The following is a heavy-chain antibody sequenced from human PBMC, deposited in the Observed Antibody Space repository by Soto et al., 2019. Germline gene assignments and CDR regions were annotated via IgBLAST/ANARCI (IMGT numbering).Heavy chain of an antibody. CDR2: ISAYNGNT. Sequence: GASVKVSCKAAGYTFTSYGISWVRQAPGQGLEWMGWISAYNGNTNYAQKLQGRVTMTTDTSTSTAYMELRSLRSDDTAVYYCTNREDSSGSFDYWGQGTLVTVSS. CDR1: GYTFTSYG. V-gene: IGHV1-18*04. CDR3: TNREDSSGSFDY. D-gene: IGHD3-22*01. J-gene: IGHJ4*02.